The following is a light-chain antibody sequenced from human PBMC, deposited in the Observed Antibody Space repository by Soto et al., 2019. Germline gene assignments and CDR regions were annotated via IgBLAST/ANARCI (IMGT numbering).Light chain of an antibody. CDR2: EGT. Sequence: QSALAQPACVSVSPGQSITISCTGSSSDVGSYNLVSWYQQHPDKAPKLMIYEGTKRPSGVSIRFSGSKSGNTASLTISGLQAEDEADYYCCSYAGSSTPCVFGSGTKVTVL. V-gene: IGLV2-23*01. J-gene: IGLJ1*01. CDR1: SSDVGSYNL. CDR3: CSYAGSSTPCV.